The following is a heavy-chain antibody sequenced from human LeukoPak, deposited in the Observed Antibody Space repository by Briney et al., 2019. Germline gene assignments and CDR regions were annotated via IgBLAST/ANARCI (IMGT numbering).Heavy chain of an antibody. Sequence: GGSLRLSCTASGFSFSSYAMSWVRQAPGKGLEWVSGSSGSGDITYYADSVKGRFSISRDNSKNTLYLQVNSLRAEDTAIYYCAKGGSATITTGGFDPWGQGTLVTVSS. CDR2: SSGSGDIT. J-gene: IGHJ5*02. D-gene: IGHD4-11*01. CDR3: AKGGSATITTGGFDP. CDR1: GFSFSSYA. V-gene: IGHV3-23*01.